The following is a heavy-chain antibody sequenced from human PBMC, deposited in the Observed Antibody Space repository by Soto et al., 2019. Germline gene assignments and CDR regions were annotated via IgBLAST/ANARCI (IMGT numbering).Heavy chain of an antibody. CDR3: ARDKGTTCLDT. CDR1: GLPFSASG. D-gene: IGHD1-26*01. J-gene: IGHJ5*02. V-gene: IGHV3-33*01. CDR2: IWSDGSKE. Sequence: GGSLRLSCAASGLPFSASGMHWVRQAPGKGLEWVAMIWSDGSKEYYADSVKGRFTITRDNSKNMVFLQMDSLRAEDTAVYYCARDKGTTCLDTWGQGNVVTVSS.